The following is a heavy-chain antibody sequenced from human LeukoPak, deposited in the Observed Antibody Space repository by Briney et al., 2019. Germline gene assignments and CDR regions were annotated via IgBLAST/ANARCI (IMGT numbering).Heavy chain of an antibody. V-gene: IGHV3-30*04. CDR1: GFTFSSHA. CDR2: ISYDGSNK. Sequence: GGSLRLSCAASGFTFSSHAMHWVRQAPGKGLEWVAVISYDGSNKYYADSVKGRFTISRDNSKNTLYLQMNSLRAEDTAVYYCARGRGRSNPSPNFDYWGQGTLVTVSS. CDR3: ARGRGRSNPSPNFDY. J-gene: IGHJ4*02. D-gene: IGHD2/OR15-2a*01.